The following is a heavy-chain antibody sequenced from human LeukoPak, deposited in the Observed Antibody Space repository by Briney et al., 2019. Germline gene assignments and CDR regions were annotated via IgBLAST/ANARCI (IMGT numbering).Heavy chain of an antibody. CDR1: GGSISSSSYY. Sequence: SETLSLTCTVSGGSISSSSYYWGWIRQPPGKGLEWIGSIYYSGSTYYNPSLKSRVTISVDTSKNQFSLKLSSVTAADTAVYYCARHQGSNGAFDYWGQGTLVTVSS. J-gene: IGHJ4*02. CDR3: ARHQGSNGAFDY. CDR2: IYYSGST. V-gene: IGHV4-39*01. D-gene: IGHD2-8*01.